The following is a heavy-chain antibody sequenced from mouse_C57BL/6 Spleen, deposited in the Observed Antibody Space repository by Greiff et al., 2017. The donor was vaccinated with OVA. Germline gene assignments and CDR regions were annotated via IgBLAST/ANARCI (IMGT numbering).Heavy chain of an antibody. J-gene: IGHJ1*03. CDR2: IWSGGST. CDR3: ASLIYYGNCEGYFGV. CDR1: GFSLTSYG. Sequence: QVQLQQSGPGLVQPSQSLSITCTVSGFSLTSYGVHWVRQSPGKGLEWLGVIWSGGSTDYNAAFISRLSISKDNSKSQVFFKMSSLQADDTAIYYCASLIYYGNCEGYFGVWGTGTTVTVSS. D-gene: IGHD2-1*01. V-gene: IGHV2-2*01.